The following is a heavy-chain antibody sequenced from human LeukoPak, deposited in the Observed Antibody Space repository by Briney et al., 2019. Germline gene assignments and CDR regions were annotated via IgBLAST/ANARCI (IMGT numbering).Heavy chain of an antibody. CDR1: GYTFTSYG. J-gene: IGHJ1*01. V-gene: IGHV1-18*01. CDR2: ISAYNGNT. CDR3: ARDRPSIMSVAGTG. Sequence: ASVKVSCKASGYTFTSYGISWVQQAPGQGLEWMGWISAYNGNTNYAQKLHGRVTMTTDTSTSTAYMELRSLRSDDTAVYYCARDRPSIMSVAGTGWGQGTLVIVSS. D-gene: IGHD6-19*01.